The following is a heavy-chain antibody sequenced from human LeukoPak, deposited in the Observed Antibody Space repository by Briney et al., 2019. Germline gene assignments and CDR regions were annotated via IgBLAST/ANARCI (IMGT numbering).Heavy chain of an antibody. D-gene: IGHD3-22*01. V-gene: IGHV4-31*03. CDR3: ARRDRYYYDSSGYARGGFDI. CDR1: GGSISSGGYY. J-gene: IGHJ3*02. Sequence: SSQTLSLTCTVSGGSISSGGYYWSWIRQHPGKGLEWIGYIYYSGSTYYNPSLKSRVTISVDTSKNQFSLKLSSVTAADTAVYYCARRDRYYYDSSGYARGGFDIWGQGTMVTVSS. CDR2: IYYSGST.